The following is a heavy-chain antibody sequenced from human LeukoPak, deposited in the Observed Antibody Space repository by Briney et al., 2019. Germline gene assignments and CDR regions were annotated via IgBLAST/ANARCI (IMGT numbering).Heavy chain of an antibody. J-gene: IGHJ4*02. CDR3: AKEIYAYGSRGFDY. D-gene: IGHD3-10*01. Sequence: GGSLRRSCSASQFTFSYYAMPWARQAPGKGLEWVSGISSSGEYTYYAGSVKGRFTISRDNSKNTLYLQLNSLRVEDTAVYYCAKEIYAYGSRGFDYWGQGTLVTVSS. CDR2: ISSSGEYT. CDR1: QFTFSYYA. V-gene: IGHV3-23*01.